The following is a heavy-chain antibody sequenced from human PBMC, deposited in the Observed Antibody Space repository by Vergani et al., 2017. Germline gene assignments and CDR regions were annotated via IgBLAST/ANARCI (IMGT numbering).Heavy chain of an antibody. CDR2: ISSSSSYI. J-gene: IGHJ6*02. CDR3: ARGELYYYGSGSYNNYYYYGMDV. V-gene: IGHV3-21*01. CDR1: GFIFSTYA. D-gene: IGHD3-10*01. Sequence: EVQLLESGGDLVQPGGSLRLSCTASGFIFSTYAMSWVRQAPGKGLEWVSSISSSSSYIYYADSVKGRFTISRDNAKNSLYLQMNSLRAEDTAVYYCARGELYYYGSGSYNNYYYYGMDVWGQGTTVTVSS.